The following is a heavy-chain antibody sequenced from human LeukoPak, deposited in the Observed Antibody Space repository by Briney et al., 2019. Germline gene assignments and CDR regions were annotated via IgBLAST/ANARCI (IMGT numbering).Heavy chain of an antibody. Sequence: GGSLRLSCSASGFSFRSYWMSWVGQAPGKGLEWVANIKEDGTDIYYAGSVKGRFTISRDNAKNSLYLQMNSLRAEDTAVYYCARDVGTFEYWGLGTPVTVSS. V-gene: IGHV3-7*04. CDR3: ARDVGTFEY. J-gene: IGHJ4*02. CDR2: IKEDGTDI. CDR1: GFSFRSYW.